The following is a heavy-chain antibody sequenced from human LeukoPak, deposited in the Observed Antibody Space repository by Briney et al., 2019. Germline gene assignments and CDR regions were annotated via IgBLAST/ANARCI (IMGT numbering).Heavy chain of an antibody. CDR2: ISSSSSTI. CDR3: ARDPRAGGDCYSCWYFDL. D-gene: IGHD2-21*02. J-gene: IGHJ2*01. CDR1: GFTFSSYS. V-gene: IGHV3-48*01. Sequence: PGGSLRLSCAASGFTFSSYSMNWVRQAPGKGLEWVSYISSSSSTIYYADSVKGRFTISRDNAKNSLYLQMNSLRAEDTAVYYCARDPRAGGDCYSCWYFDLWGRGTLVTVSS.